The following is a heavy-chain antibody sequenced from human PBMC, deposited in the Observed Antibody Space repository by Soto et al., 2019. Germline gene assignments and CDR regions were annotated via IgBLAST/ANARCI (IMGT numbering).Heavy chain of an antibody. V-gene: IGHV3-30-3*01. D-gene: IGHD6-13*01. J-gene: IGHJ4*02. CDR3: ARDKGSSSSADTPLYYFDS. CDR1: VFTFSSYA. CDR2: ISYDGSNK. Sequence: QVQLVESGGGVDQPGRSLRISCAAPVFTFSSYAMHLVRQGPGQGLERVAVISYDGSNKYDADSVKSRFTISRDNSKTTVYLQMNSLRAQYPSVYYCARDKGSSSSADTPLYYFDSWGQGTLVTVSS.